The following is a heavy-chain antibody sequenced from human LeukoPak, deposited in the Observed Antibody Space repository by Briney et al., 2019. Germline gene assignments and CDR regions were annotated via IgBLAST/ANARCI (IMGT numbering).Heavy chain of an antibody. CDR3: AKMTTVTGGGAFDI. CDR1: GFTFSNAW. Sequence: GGSLRLSCAVSGFTFSNAWMSWVRQAPGKGLEWVSAISGSGGNTYYADSVKGRFTISRDNSKNTLYLQMNSLRAEDTAVYYCAKMTTVTGGGAFDIWGQGTMVTVSS. J-gene: IGHJ3*02. V-gene: IGHV3-23*01. CDR2: ISGSGGNT. D-gene: IGHD4-17*01.